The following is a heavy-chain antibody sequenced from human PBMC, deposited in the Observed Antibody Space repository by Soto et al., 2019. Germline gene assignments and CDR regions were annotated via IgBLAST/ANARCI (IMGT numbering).Heavy chain of an antibody. V-gene: IGHV1-8*02. CDR2: MNPGSGNT. D-gene: IGHD4-17*01. CDR1: GYTFNNYG. CDR3: ARVGSAGTVTLDY. Sequence: ASVKVSCKASGYTFNNYGIHWVRQAPGQRLEWMGWMNPGSGNTGYSQKFQGRVTMTRNTSISTAYMELSSLRSEDTAVYYCARVGSAGTVTLDYWGQGTLVTVSS. J-gene: IGHJ4*02.